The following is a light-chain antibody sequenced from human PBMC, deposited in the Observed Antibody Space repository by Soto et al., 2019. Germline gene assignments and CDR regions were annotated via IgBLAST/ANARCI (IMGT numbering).Light chain of an antibody. CDR2: GAS. CDR3: QQYNHWPPYT. CDR1: HTLCTN. J-gene: IGKJ2*01. V-gene: IGKV3-15*01. Sequence: IELTQSPATLSVSQGERATLACGASHTLCTNVAWYQQKPGHSPSLLFYGASIRATGTPPRFTGSGFGTEFTLTISGVHSEDFAVYYCQQYNHWPPYTLGQGAKVDIK.